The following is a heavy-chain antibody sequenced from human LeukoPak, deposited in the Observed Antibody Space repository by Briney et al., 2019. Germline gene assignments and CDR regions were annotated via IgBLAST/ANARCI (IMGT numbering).Heavy chain of an antibody. CDR1: GGSISSSYY. V-gene: IGHV4-59*12. Sequence: SGTLSLTCAVSGGSISSSYYWSWIRQPPGKGLEWIGYIYYSGSTNYNPSLKSRVTISVDTSKNQFSLKLSSVTAADTAVYYSVRGPMNYYYYYMDVWGKGTTVTVSS. J-gene: IGHJ6*03. CDR2: IYYSGST. CDR3: VRGPMNYYYYYMDV. D-gene: IGHD3-22*01.